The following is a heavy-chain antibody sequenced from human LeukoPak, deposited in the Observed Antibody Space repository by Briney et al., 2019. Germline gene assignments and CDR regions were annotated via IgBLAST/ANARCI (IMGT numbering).Heavy chain of an antibody. CDR2: VSGSAGGT. J-gene: IGHJ5*02. CDR3: AKGAAAGLVDWFDP. D-gene: IGHD6-13*01. CDR1: GFTFSSYA. Sequence: GGSLGLSCAASGFTFSSYAMMWVRQAPGKGLEWVSTVSGSAGGTYYADSVKGRFTISRDNSKNTLYLLMNSLRAEDTAVYYCAKGAAAGLVDWFDPWGQGTLVAVSS. V-gene: IGHV3-23*01.